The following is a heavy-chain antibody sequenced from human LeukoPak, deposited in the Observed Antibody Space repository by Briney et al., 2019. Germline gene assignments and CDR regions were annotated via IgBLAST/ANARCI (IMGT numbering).Heavy chain of an antibody. CDR3: AREVGGPISSGEDAFDI. CDR2: ISSTGGTI. D-gene: IGHD6-19*01. V-gene: IGHV3-21*04. Sequence: GGSLRLSCAASGFTFRNYLMNWVRQAPGKGLEWVSFISSTGGTIYYADSVKGRFTISRDNSKNTLYLQMNSLRAEDTAVYYCAREVGGPISSGEDAFDIWGQGTMVTVSS. J-gene: IGHJ3*02. CDR1: GFTFRNYL.